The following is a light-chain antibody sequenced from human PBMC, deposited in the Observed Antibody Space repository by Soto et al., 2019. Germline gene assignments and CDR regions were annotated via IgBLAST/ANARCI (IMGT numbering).Light chain of an antibody. CDR2: HAS. V-gene: IGKV1-33*01. Sequence: EIQMTQTPSSLSASIGDGVTITCHASQNITNNLSWYQQKPGKAPNLLIYHASKLAKGVTSRFSGSGSGTDFSFIITSLQREDLATYYCQQYYGLPPLNFGQGARPEI. CDR1: QNITNN. J-gene: IGKJ5*01. CDR3: QQYYGLPPLN.